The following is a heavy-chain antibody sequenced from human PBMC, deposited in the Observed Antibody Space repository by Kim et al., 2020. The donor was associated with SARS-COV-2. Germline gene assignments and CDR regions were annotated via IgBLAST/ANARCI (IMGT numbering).Heavy chain of an antibody. Sequence: GGSLRLSCAASGFTVSSNYMSWVRQAPGKGLEWVSVIYSGGSTYYADSVKGRFTISRDNSKNTLYLQMNSLRAEDTAVYYCARELSGSYGRFDYWGQGTLVTVSS. V-gene: IGHV3-53*01. CDR2: IYSGGST. D-gene: IGHD1-26*01. CDR1: GFTVSSNY. CDR3: ARELSGSYGRFDY. J-gene: IGHJ4*02.